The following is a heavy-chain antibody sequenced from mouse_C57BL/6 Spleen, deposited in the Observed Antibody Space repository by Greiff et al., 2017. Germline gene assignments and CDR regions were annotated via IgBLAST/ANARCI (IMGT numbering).Heavy chain of an antibody. CDR3: ARLGDGYDTFAY. V-gene: IGHV1-26*01. Sequence: EVQLQQSGPELVKPGASVKISCKASGYTFTDYYMNWVKQSHGKSLEWIGDINPNNGGTSYNQKFKGKATLPVDKSSSTAYMELRSLTSEDSAVYYGARLGDGYDTFAYWGQGTLVTVSA. CDR1: GYTFTDYY. CDR2: INPNNGGT. J-gene: IGHJ3*01. D-gene: IGHD2-2*01.